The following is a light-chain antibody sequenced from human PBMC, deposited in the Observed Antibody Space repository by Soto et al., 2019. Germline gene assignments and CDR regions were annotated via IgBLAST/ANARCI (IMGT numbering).Light chain of an antibody. CDR3: MQALQTPPA. CDR2: LGS. J-gene: IGKJ1*01. CDR1: QSLLHSNGYNY. Sequence: DIVMTQSPLSLPVTPGEPASISCRSSQSLLHSNGYNYLDWYLQKPGQSPRLLIYLGSSRASGVPDRFSGSGSGTDFTLKISRVEAEDVGVYYCMQALQTPPAFGQGTKVEIK. V-gene: IGKV2-28*01.